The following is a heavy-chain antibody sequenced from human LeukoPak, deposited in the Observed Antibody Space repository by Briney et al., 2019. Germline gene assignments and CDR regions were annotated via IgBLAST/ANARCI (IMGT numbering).Heavy chain of an antibody. CDR1: GFTFSSYA. CDR2: ISGSGGST. D-gene: IGHD3-10*01. Sequence: GGSLRLSCAASGFTFSSYAMSWVRQAPGKGLEWVSAISGSGGSTYYADSVKGRFTISRDNSKNTLYLQMNSPRAEDTAVYYCAKDKDPAYFLGSGSYFDYWGQGTLVTVSS. J-gene: IGHJ4*02. V-gene: IGHV3-23*01. CDR3: AKDKDPAYFLGSGSYFDY.